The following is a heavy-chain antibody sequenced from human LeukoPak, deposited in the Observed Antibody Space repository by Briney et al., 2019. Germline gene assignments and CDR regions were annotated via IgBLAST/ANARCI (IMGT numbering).Heavy chain of an antibody. V-gene: IGHV3-23*01. Sequence: GGSLRLSCAASGFTFSSYAMSWVRQAPGKGLEWVSAISGSGGSTYYADSVKGRFTISRDNSQNTLYLRMYSLRAEDTAIYYCAKDTVISVGNFDCWGQGALVTVSS. J-gene: IGHJ4*02. D-gene: IGHD3-22*01. CDR2: ISGSGGST. CDR3: AKDTVISVGNFDC. CDR1: GFTFSSYA.